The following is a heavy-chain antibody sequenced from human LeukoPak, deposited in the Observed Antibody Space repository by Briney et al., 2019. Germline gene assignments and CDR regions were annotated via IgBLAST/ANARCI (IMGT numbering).Heavy chain of an antibody. CDR1: GDSISSGDYY. CDR2: ISSSGST. V-gene: IGHV4-61*02. J-gene: IGHJ5*01. CDR3: ARHKGPHIVRGVLRNNWFDY. D-gene: IGHD3-10*01. Sequence: SETLSLTCTVSGDSISSGDYYWSWIRQPAGKGLERIGRISSSGSTNYNPSLKSRVTISVDTSKNQFSLKLSSVTAADTAMYFCARHKGPHIVRGVLRNNWFDYWGQGILVTVSS.